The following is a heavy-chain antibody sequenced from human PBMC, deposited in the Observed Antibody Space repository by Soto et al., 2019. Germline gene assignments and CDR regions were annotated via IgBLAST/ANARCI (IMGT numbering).Heavy chain of an antibody. CDR3: AKDEGTSSTVFDY. V-gene: IGHV3-23*01. D-gene: IGHD4-4*01. CDR1: GFTFKAYA. J-gene: IGHJ4*02. Sequence: GGSLRLSCVASGFTFKAYAMGWVRQAPGKGLEWVASITATDGNTYYADSVRGRFTISRDNSRNLLFLQMNGLRPEDSALYYCAKDEGTSSTVFDYWGQGTLVTVS. CDR2: ITATDGNT.